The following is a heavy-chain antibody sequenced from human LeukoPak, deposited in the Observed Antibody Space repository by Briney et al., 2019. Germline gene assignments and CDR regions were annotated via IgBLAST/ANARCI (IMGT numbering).Heavy chain of an antibody. CDR1: GGTFSSYA. V-gene: IGHV1-69*06. CDR3: ARSQQLVRRYFDY. CDR2: IIPIFGTA. D-gene: IGHD6-13*01. J-gene: IGHJ4*02. Sequence: SVKVSCKASGGTFSSYAISWVRQAPGQGLEWMGGIIPIFGTANYAQKFQGRVTITADKSTSTAYMELSRLRSEDTAVYYCARSQQLVRRYFDYWGQGTLVTVSS.